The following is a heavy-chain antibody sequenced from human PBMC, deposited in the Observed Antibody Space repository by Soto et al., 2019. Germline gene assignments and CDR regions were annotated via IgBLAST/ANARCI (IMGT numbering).Heavy chain of an antibody. CDR1: GFTFSDSS. CDR3: CGLRDSGNAGDSCDY. Sequence: EVQLVESGGGLVQPGGSLKLSCAASGFTFSDSSIHWVRQTSGKGLEWVGRIRSKGNTYSSAYAASVAGRFALYRDDSSNTAYLHMNSLKSADTAVYYCCGLRDSGNAGDSCDYWGQGTLVTVSS. D-gene: IGHD5-12*01. V-gene: IGHV3-73*02. J-gene: IGHJ4*02. CDR2: IRSKGNTYSS.